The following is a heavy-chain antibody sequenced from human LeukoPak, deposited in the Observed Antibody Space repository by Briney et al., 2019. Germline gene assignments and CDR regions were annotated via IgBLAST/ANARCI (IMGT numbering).Heavy chain of an antibody. CDR2: ISGSDSST. CDR1: GFTFSSSA. Sequence: GGSLRLSCAASGFTFSSSAMSWVRQAPGKGLEWVSTISGSDSSTHYADSVKGRFTISRDNAKNSLYLQMNSRRAEDTAVYYCAGSLGYCTSNVCYLKYWGQGTLVTVSS. CDR3: AGSLGYCTSNVCYLKY. J-gene: IGHJ4*02. V-gene: IGHV3-23*01. D-gene: IGHD2-8*01.